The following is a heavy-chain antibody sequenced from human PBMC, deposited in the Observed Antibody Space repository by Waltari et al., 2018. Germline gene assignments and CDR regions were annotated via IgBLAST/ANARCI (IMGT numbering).Heavy chain of an antibody. CDR3: AGGAYSYSYLDY. Sequence: EVPLVESGGVLIQPGGSVRLSCAAAGFTASSNYISWVRQAPGKGLEGVSVIYSGGSRYYADSVRGRYTISRDNSKNTLYLQMNSRRAEDTAVYFCAGGAYSYSYLDYWGQGTPVTVSA. V-gene: IGHV3-53*01. CDR1: GFTASSNY. CDR2: IYSGGSR. D-gene: IGHD4-4*01. J-gene: IGHJ4*02.